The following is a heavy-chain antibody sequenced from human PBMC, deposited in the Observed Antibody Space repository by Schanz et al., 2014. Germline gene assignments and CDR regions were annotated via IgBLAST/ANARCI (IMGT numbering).Heavy chain of an antibody. D-gene: IGHD3-22*01. CDR1: GYDFHIYA. J-gene: IGHJ4*02. Sequence: QILLVQPGPEVKKPGASVTVSCKASGYDFHIYAYRWVRQAPGQGPEWIGWISPYTGNTNYAQTLQGRITLTTDTSTGTAYMELRSLRSDDTALYYCARDYYDSSGYYYCDYWGQGTLVTVSS. V-gene: IGHV1-18*01. CDR2: ISPYTGNT. CDR3: ARDYYDSSGYYYCDY.